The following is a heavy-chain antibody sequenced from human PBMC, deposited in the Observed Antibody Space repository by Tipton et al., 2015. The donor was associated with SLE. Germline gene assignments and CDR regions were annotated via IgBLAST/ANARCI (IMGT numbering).Heavy chain of an antibody. CDR2: IYYSGST. CDR1: GGSISSYY. Sequence: TLSLTCTVSGGSISSYYWSWIRQPPGKGLEWIGYIYYSGSTNYSPSLKSRVTISVDTSKNQFSLKLSSVTAADTAVYYCAKLGTILDWFDPWGQGTLVTVSS. D-gene: IGHD3-3*01. V-gene: IGHV4-59*08. J-gene: IGHJ5*02. CDR3: AKLGTILDWFDP.